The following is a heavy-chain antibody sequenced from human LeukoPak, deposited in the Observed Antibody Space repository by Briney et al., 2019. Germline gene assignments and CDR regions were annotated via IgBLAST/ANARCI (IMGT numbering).Heavy chain of an antibody. CDR3: ARGPFDY. Sequence: GGSLRLSCAASGFTFDDYTMHWVRQAPGKGLEWVSVIYSGGSTYYADSVKGRFTISRDNSKNTLYLQMNSLRAEDTAVYYCARGPFDYWGQGTLVTVSS. CDR1: GFTFDDYT. CDR2: IYSGGST. V-gene: IGHV3-66*01. J-gene: IGHJ4*02.